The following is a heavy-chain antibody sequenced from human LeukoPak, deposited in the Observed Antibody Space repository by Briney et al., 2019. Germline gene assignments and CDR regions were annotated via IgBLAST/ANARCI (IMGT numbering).Heavy chain of an antibody. J-gene: IGHJ4*02. CDR1: GGSFSGYY. CDR3: VGWGLSETYVISDY. CDR2: INHTGST. Sequence: SETLSLTCAMSGGSFSGYYWTWIRQPPGKGLEWIGEINHTGSTKYNPSLKSRVTISVDTPKNQFSLRLSSVTAADTAVYYCVGWGLSETYVISDYWGQGTLVTVSS. D-gene: IGHD3-10*01. V-gene: IGHV4-34*01.